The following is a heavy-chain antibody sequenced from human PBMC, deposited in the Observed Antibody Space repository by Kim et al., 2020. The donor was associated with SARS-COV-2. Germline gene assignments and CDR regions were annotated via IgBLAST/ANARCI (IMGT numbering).Heavy chain of an antibody. CDR1: GGSIISSTSY. V-gene: IGHV4-39*01. CDR3: ARHLLVVRGIIGWFDP. D-gene: IGHD3-10*01. CDR2: IGDDGST. J-gene: IGHJ5*02. Sequence: SENLSLTCTVSGGSIISSTSYWGWIRQAPGKGLEWLATIGDDGSTHYNASLKSRVSMYVDTSKNQFSLKLSSVTAADTALYYCARHLLVVRGIIGWFDPWGQGTLVTVSS.